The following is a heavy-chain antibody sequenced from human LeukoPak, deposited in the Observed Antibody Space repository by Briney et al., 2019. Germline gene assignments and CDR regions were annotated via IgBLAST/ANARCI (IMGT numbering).Heavy chain of an antibody. J-gene: IGHJ5*02. CDR2: IIPIFGTA. D-gene: IGHD1-26*01. Sequence: SVKVSCKASGGTFSSYAISWVRQAPGQGLEWMGGIIPIFGTASYAQKFQGRVTITADKSTSTAYMELSSLRSEDTAVYYCAKGGDYYIHNNWFDPWGQGTLVTVSS. V-gene: IGHV1-69*06. CDR1: GGTFSSYA. CDR3: AKGGDYYIHNNWFDP.